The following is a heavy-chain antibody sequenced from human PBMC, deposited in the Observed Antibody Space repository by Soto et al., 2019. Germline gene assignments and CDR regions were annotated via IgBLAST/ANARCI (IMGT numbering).Heavy chain of an antibody. CDR3: ADSSGWILDY. V-gene: IGHV2-5*02. J-gene: IGHJ4*02. CDR2: LYWDDDN. Sequence: QITLKESGPTLVKPTQTLTLTCTFSVFSLTTTGVGVSWIRQTPGKALEWLAVLYWDDDNRYSPSLKTRLTITKDTSKNQVVLTMTNRDPVDTGTAYCADSSGWILDYWGQGTLVTVSS. CDR1: VFSLTTTGVG. D-gene: IGHD6-19*01.